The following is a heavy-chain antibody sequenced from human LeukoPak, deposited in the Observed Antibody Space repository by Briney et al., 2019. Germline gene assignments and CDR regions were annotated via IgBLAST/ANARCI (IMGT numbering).Heavy chain of an antibody. J-gene: IGHJ3*02. CDR2: ISWNSGSI. Sequence: GGSLRLSCAASGFTFDDYAMHWVRQAPGKGLEWVSGISWNSGSIGYADSVKGRFTISRDNAKNTQYLQMNSLRVDDTAVYYCASFSSGIWGQGTMVTVSS. V-gene: IGHV3-9*01. CDR3: ASFSSGI. D-gene: IGHD6-6*01. CDR1: GFTFDDYA.